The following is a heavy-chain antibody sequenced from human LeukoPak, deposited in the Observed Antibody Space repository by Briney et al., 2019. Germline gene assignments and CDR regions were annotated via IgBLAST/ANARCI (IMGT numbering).Heavy chain of an antibody. CDR3: ARRTVAGPGAVY. V-gene: IGHV4-39*01. Sequence: SETLSLTCTVSGDSISSSSYYWGWIRQPPGKGLEWIGSLFYTGSTNYSPSLRSRVTISLDTSKNQFSLKLTSVTAADTAVYYCARRTVAGPGAVYWGQGTLVIASS. CDR2: LFYTGST. CDR1: GDSISSSSYY. D-gene: IGHD6-19*01. J-gene: IGHJ4*02.